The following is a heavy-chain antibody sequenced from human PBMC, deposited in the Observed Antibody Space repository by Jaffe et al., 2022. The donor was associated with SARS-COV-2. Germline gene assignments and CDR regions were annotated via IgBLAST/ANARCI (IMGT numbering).Heavy chain of an antibody. Sequence: QVQLVESGGGVVQPGRSLRLSCAASGFTFSSYAMHWVRQAPGKGLEWVAVISYDGSNKYYADSVKGRFTISRDNSKNTLYLQMNSLRAEDTAVYYCARDRGSGSSVTGYYFDYWGQGTLVTVSS. J-gene: IGHJ4*02. CDR1: GFTFSSYA. D-gene: IGHD1-26*01. CDR3: ARDRGSGSSVTGYYFDY. CDR2: ISYDGSNK. V-gene: IGHV3-30-3*01.